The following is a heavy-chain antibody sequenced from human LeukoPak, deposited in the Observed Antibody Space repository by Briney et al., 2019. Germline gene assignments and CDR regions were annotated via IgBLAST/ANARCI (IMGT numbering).Heavy chain of an antibody. D-gene: IGHD6-19*01. Sequence: ASVKVSCKASGYTFTGYYMHWVRQAPGQGLEWMGWINPNSGGTNYAQKFQGRVTMTRDTSISTAYMELSRLRSDDTAVYYCARDLSSGPYYYYYYMDVWGKGTTVTVSS. V-gene: IGHV1-2*02. J-gene: IGHJ6*03. CDR2: INPNSGGT. CDR1: GYTFTGYY. CDR3: ARDLSSGPYYYYYYMDV.